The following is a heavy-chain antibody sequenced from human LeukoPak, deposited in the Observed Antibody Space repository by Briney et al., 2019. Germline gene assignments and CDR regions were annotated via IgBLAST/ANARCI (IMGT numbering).Heavy chain of an antibody. CDR3: ARDGIAVAHDAFDI. CDR2: INHSGST. D-gene: IGHD6-19*01. CDR1: GGSFSGYY. V-gene: IGHV4-34*01. J-gene: IGHJ3*02. Sequence: PSETLSLTCAVYGGSFSGYYWSWIRQPPGKGLEWIGEINHSGSTNYNPSLKSRVTISVDTSKNQFSLKLSSVTAADTAVYYCARDGIAVAHDAFDIWGQGTMVTVSS.